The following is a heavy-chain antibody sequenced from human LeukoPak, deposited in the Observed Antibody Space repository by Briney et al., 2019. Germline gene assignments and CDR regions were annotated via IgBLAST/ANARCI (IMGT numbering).Heavy chain of an antibody. D-gene: IGHD3-10*01. J-gene: IGHJ6*03. CDR2: INPSGGST. V-gene: IGHV1-46*01. Sequence: ASVKVSCKASGYTFTSHYMYWVRQAPGQGLEWMGIINPSGGSTNYAQKFQGRVTMTRDTSTSTVYMEPSSLRSEDTAVYYCARGPRITLVRGGQWHYYMDVWGKGTTVTISS. CDR1: GYTFTSHY. CDR3: ARGPRITLVRGGQWHYYMDV.